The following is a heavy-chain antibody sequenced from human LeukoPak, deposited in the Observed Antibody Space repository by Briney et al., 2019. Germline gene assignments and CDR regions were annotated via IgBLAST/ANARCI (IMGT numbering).Heavy chain of an antibody. CDR2: INPNSGGT. J-gene: IGHJ3*02. CDR3: ASRITMIVGYAFDI. V-gene: IGHV1-2*02. D-gene: IGHD3-22*01. Sequence: ASMKVACKASGYAFTGNYMHWDRRAPGQGLEWMGWINPNSGGTNYAQKFQGRVTMTRDTSISTAYMELSRLRSDDTAVYYCASRITMIVGYAFDIWGQGTMVTVSS. CDR1: GYAFTGNY.